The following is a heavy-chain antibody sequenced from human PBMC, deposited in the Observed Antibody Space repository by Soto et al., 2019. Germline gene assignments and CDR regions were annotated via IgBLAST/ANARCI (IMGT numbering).Heavy chain of an antibody. Sequence: QVQLQQWGAGLLKPSETLSLTCAVSGGFVSSGSYYWSWIRQPPGTGLEWIGEMSHSGGTHFNPSLKSRFTISGDTFKNQFSLKMSSVTAADTALYYCARVERGTATTVVDAFDIWGPGTMVTVSS. J-gene: IGHJ3*02. V-gene: IGHV4-34*01. CDR1: GGFVSSGSYY. CDR3: ARVERGTATTVVDAFDI. D-gene: IGHD1-1*01. CDR2: MSHSGGT.